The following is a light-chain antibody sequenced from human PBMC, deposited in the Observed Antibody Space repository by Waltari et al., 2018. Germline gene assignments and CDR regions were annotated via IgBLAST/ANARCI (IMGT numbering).Light chain of an antibody. Sequence: DIVMTQSPDSLAVSLGERATIHCKSSQSVLHSSNNKNYLAWYQQKPGQPPKLLIYWASTRESGVPDRFSGSGSGTDFTLTISSLRAEDVAVYYCQQYYSTCQFGQGTKVEIK. CDR2: WAS. V-gene: IGKV4-1*01. CDR3: QQYYSTCQ. CDR1: QSVLHSSNNKNY. J-gene: IGKJ1*01.